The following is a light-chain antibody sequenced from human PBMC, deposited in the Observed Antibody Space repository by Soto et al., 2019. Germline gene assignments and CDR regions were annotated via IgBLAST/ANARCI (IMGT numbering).Light chain of an antibody. CDR2: WGS. Sequence: DILMTPSPYSLAVSLGERATITCKSSQIFLYSSNNKNYLAWYQQKPGQPLKKIIHWGSVRYYGVSDRFSGSGSATDFTLTISSLQVEDVAVYYCHQYYTLPLTFGGGTKVDIK. V-gene: IGKV4-1*01. CDR1: QIFLYSSNNKNY. CDR3: HQYYTLPLT. J-gene: IGKJ4*01.